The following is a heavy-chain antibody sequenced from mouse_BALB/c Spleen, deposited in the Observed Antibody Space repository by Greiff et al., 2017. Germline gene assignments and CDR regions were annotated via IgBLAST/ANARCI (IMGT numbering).Heavy chain of an antibody. Sequence: ESGGGLVKPGGSLKLSCAASGFTFSSYTMSWVRQTPEKRLEWVATISSGGGNTYYPDSVKGRFTISRDNAKNNLYLQMSSLRSEDTALYYCARVGSSYWFAYWGQGTLVTVSA. J-gene: IGHJ3*01. V-gene: IGHV5-9*03. D-gene: IGHD1-1*01. CDR1: GFTFSSYT. CDR3: ARVGSSYWFAY. CDR2: ISSGGGNT.